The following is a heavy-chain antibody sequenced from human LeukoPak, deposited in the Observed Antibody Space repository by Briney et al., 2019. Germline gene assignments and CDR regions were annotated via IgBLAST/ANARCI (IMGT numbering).Heavy chain of an antibody. J-gene: IGHJ4*02. CDR2: IWSEGTTK. CDR1: GFTFSSYG. V-gene: IGHV3-33*01. Sequence: GGSLRLSCAASGFTFSSYGMHGVGQAPGKGVELVSVIWSEGTTKYSAGPVKGRFTISRDNSNTPLYLQMNTLRAEDTAVYYCARDNVYYFDYWGQGTLVTVSS. CDR3: ARDNVYYFDY.